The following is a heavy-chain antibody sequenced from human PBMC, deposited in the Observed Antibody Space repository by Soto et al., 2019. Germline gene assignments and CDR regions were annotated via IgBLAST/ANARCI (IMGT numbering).Heavy chain of an antibody. CDR3: ARVSIGTVSGGFDP. CDR2: IYNSGTT. D-gene: IGHD1-1*01. CDR1: GDSITSNH. Sequence: SETLSLTCAVSGDSITSNHWNWIRQPPGRGLEWIGYIYNSGTTKYNPSLKSRVIISVDTSKNQLSLKLSSVTAADTAVYYCARVSIGTVSGGFDPWGRGTWVPSPQ. J-gene: IGHJ5*02. V-gene: IGHV4-59*01.